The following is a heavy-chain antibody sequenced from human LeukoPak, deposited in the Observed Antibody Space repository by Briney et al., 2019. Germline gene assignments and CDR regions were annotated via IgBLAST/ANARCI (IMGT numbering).Heavy chain of an antibody. CDR1: GFTFSSYA. CDR3: AKDWSNSGWYFDY. V-gene: IGHV3-23*01. CDR2: ISGSGGST. J-gene: IGHJ4*02. Sequence: GGSLRLSCAASGFTFSSYAMSWVRQAPGKGLEWVSAISGSGGSTYYADSVKGRFTISRDNSKNTLYLQVNSLRVEDTAVYYCAKDWSNSGWYFDYWGQGTLVTVSS. D-gene: IGHD6-19*01.